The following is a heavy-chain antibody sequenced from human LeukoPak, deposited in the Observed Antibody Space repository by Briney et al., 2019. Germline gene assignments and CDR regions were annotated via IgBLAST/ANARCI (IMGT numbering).Heavy chain of an antibody. D-gene: IGHD5-24*01. J-gene: IGHJ4*02. Sequence: GGSLSLSGAASGFTVSSNYMMWVRQAPGKGLEWVSVIYSGGRTYYADSVKGRFTISRDNSNNTLSLQINSLSPDATAFYCFAKGVLQVDWGLGTLVTGSS. CDR3: AKGVLQVD. CDR1: GFTVSSNY. CDR2: IYSGGRT. V-gene: IGHV3-53*01.